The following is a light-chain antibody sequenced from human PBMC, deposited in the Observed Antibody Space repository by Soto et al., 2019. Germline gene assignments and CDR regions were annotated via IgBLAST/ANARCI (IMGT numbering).Light chain of an antibody. CDR2: DVS. J-gene: IGLJ1*01. CDR1: SSDVGGYNY. Sequence: ALTQPASVSGSPGQSITISCTGTSSDVGGYNYVSWYQQHPGKAPKLMIYDVSNRPSGVSNRFSGSKSGNTASLTISGLQAEDEADYYCSSYTSSSTPVYVFGTGTKLTVL. CDR3: SSYTSSSTPVYV. V-gene: IGLV2-14*01.